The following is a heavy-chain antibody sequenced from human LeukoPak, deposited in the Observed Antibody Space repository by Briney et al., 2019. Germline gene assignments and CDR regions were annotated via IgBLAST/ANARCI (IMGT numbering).Heavy chain of an antibody. D-gene: IGHD5-24*01. V-gene: IGHV1-2*04. CDR2: INPNSGGT. Sequence: GASVKVSCKASGCTFTGYYMHWVRQAPGQGLEWMGWINPNSGGTNYAQKFQGWVTMTRDTSISTAYMELSRLRSDDTAVYYCARPGGRDGYNYDFDYWGQGTLVTVSS. CDR3: ARPGGRDGYNYDFDY. CDR1: GCTFTGYY. J-gene: IGHJ4*02.